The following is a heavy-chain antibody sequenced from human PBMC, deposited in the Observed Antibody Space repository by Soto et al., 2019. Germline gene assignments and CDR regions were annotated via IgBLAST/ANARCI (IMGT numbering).Heavy chain of an antibody. CDR3: ARVLGPSDY. CDR2: IYYSGST. V-gene: IGHV4-59*01. CDR1: GGSISSYY. Sequence: QVQLQESGPGLVKPSETLSLTCTVSGGSISSYYWSWIRQPPGKGLESIGYIYYSGSTNYNPSFKSSVPISVDTSKNQFSLKLSSVTAADTAVYYWARVLGPSDYWGQGTLVTVSS. J-gene: IGHJ4*02.